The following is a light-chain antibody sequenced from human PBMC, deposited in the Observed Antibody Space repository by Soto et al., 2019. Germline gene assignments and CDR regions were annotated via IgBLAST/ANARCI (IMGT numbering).Light chain of an antibody. J-gene: IGKJ2*01. CDR2: GAS. V-gene: IGKV3-20*01. Sequence: EIVMTQFPATLSVSPGERATLSCRVSQSVRSNLAWYQQKPGQAPRLLIYGASIRATDIPARFSGSGSGTDFTLTIPRLEPEDFAVYYCQQYGSSPYTFGQGTKVDNK. CDR3: QQYGSSPYT. CDR1: QSVRSN.